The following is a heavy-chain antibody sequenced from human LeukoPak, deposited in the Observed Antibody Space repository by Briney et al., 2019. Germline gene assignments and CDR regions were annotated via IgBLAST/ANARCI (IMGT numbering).Heavy chain of an antibody. J-gene: IGHJ6*03. CDR3: ARAPRLYGAARYYYYYMDV. CDR1: GYTFSYYY. V-gene: IGHV1-69*04. CDR2: IIPILGIA. Sequence: GASVKVSCKASGYTFSYYYMHWVRQAPGQGLEWMGRIIPILGIANYAQKFQGRVTITADESTSTAYMELSSLRSEDTAVYYCARAPRLYGAARYYYYYMDVWGKGTTVTVSS. D-gene: IGHD6-6*01.